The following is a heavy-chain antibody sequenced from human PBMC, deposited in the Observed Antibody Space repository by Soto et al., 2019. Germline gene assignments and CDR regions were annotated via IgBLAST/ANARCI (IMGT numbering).Heavy chain of an antibody. D-gene: IGHD1-7*01. J-gene: IGHJ4*02. V-gene: IGHV4-59*01. CDR2: IYYSGST. Sequence: SETLSLTCTVSGGSISSYYWSWIRQPPGKGLEWIGYIYYSGSTNYSPSLKSRVTISVDTSKNQFSLKLSSVTAADTAVYYCARGGRGTIDYWGQGTLVTVSS. CDR3: ARGGRGTIDY. CDR1: GGSISSYY.